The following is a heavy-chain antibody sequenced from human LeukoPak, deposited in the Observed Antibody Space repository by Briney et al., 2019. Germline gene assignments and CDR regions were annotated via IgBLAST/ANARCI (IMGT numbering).Heavy chain of an antibody. Sequence: ASVKVSCKASGYTFTGYYMHWVRQAPGQGLEWMGWINPYSGAPNYAQTFQGRVNMTRDTSVSTSYMELRSLKSDDTAVYYCASRSTDWDAFDLWGQGTMVTVSS. CDR2: INPYSGAP. CDR1: GYTFTGYY. V-gene: IGHV1-2*02. J-gene: IGHJ3*01. CDR3: ASRSTDWDAFDL. D-gene: IGHD3-9*01.